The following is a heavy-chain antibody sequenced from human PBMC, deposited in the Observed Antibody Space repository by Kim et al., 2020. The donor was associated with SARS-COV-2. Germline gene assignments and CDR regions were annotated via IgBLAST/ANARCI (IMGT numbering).Heavy chain of an antibody. CDR2: ISYDGGNK. CDR1: GVRVNNYG. D-gene: IGHD2-2*01. V-gene: IGHV3-30*18. Sequence: GGSLRLSCAASGVRVNNYGMHWVRQAPGKGLEWVAVISYDGGNKYYADSVKGRFTISRDNSKNTVYWEMNSLRAEETAIYYCAKDQDTVVVPPVMFGMD. J-gene: IGHJ6*01. CDR3: AKDQDTVVVPPVMFGMD.